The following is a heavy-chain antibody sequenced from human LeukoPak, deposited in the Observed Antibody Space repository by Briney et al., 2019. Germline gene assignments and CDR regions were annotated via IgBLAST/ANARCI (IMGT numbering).Heavy chain of an antibody. V-gene: IGHV3-23*01. CDR2: ISDNEGRT. CDR1: GFTFNYYA. D-gene: IGHD5-18*01. CDR3: ARHDSFIPY. J-gene: IGHJ4*02. Sequence: GGSLRLSCPASGFTFNYYAMSWVRQAPGKGLEWVSGISDNEGRTYYTDSVKGRFTISRDNSKNTVYLQMNNLRADDTAVYFCARHDSFIPYWGQGTLVTVSS.